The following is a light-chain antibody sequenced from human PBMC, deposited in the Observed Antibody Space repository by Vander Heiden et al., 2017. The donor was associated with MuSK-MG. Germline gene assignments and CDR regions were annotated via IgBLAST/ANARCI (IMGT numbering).Light chain of an antibody. V-gene: IGKV1-5*03. Sequence: DIQMTQSPSFLSASVGDRVTITCRASEDISVWLAWYQQKPGKAPKLLIYKATNLESGVPSRFSGSGSGTEFTLIINSLQPDDFATYYCQQDDSYFITFGQGTRLEIK. CDR2: KAT. CDR1: EDISVW. J-gene: IGKJ5*01. CDR3: QQDDSYFIT.